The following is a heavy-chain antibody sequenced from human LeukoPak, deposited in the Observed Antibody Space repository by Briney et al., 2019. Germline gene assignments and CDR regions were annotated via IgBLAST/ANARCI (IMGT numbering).Heavy chain of an antibody. CDR1: GFSFSYYW. D-gene: IGHD2-15*01. V-gene: IGHV3-7*01. Sequence: HPGGSLRLSCAASGFSFSYYWMSWVRQAPGKGLEWVANTKEDGSGSSYVDSVKGRFTISRDNAKNSLYLQMNSLRAEDTAVYYCGKGGVVGTRYYFDSWGQGTLVTVSS. CDR2: TKEDGSGS. CDR3: GKGGVVGTRYYFDS. J-gene: IGHJ4*02.